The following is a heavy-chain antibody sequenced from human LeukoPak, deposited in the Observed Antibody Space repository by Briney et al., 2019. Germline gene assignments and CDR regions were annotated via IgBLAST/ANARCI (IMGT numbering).Heavy chain of an antibody. V-gene: IGHV1-18*01. Sequence: ASVKVSCKASGYTFTSYGISWVRQAPGQGLEWMGWISAYNGNTNYAQKLQGRVTMTTDTSTSTAYMELRSLRSDDTAVYYCARGVRSSSSCTSYYFDYWGQGTLVTVSS. CDR1: GYTFTSYG. J-gene: IGHJ4*02. D-gene: IGHD6-13*01. CDR2: ISAYNGNT. CDR3: ARGVRSSSSCTSYYFDY.